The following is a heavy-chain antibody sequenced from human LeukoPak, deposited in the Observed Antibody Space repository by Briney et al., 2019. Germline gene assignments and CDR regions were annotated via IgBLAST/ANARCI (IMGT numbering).Heavy chain of an antibody. Sequence: PGGSLRLSCAASGFTFSSSVMNWVRQAPGKGLEWVSGKGLEWVSVISGSGEISYYADSVKGRFTISRDNSKNTLYLQMNSLRAGDTAVYYCARDRRGSGVHDHWGQGTLVTVSS. V-gene: IGHV3-23*01. D-gene: IGHD6-19*01. CDR3: ARDRRGSGVHDH. J-gene: IGHJ4*02. CDR1: GFTFSSSV. CDR2: ISGSGEIS.